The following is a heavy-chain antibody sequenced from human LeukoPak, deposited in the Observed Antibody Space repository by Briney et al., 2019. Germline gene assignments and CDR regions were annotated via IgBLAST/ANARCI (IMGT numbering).Heavy chain of an antibody. CDR2: IRFDGSNK. D-gene: IGHD3-10*01. V-gene: IGHV3-30*02. CDR1: GFTFSSYG. CDR3: AKDTVRPDFFDY. J-gene: IGHJ4*02. Sequence: PGGSLRLSCAASGFTFSSYGMHWVRQAPGKGLEWVAFIRFDGSNKYHADSVKGRFTISRDNSKNTLYLQMNSLRAEDTAVYYCAKDTVRPDFFDYWGQGTLVTVSS.